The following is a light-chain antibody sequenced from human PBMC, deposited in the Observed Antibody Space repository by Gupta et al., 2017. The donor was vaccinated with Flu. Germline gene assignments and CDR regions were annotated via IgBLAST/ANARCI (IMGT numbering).Light chain of an antibody. V-gene: IGKV3-15*01. J-gene: IGKJ2*03. CDR3: QQYNNWPPLYS. Sequence: EIVMTQSPATLSVSPGERATLSCRASQSVSSNLAWYQQKPGQAPRLLIYGATRATGIPARFSGSGSGTEFTLTISSRQSEDFAVYYCQQYNNWPPLYSFGQGTKLEIK. CDR2: GA. CDR1: QSVSSN.